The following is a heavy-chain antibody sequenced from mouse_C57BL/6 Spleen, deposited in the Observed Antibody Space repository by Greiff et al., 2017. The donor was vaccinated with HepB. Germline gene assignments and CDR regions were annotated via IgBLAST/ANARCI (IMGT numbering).Heavy chain of an antibody. CDR3: VRKDDYDRGWFAY. J-gene: IGHJ3*01. D-gene: IGHD2-4*01. CDR2: IYPGSGST. CDR1: GYTFTSYW. V-gene: IGHV1-55*01. Sequence: QVQLQQPGAELVKPGASVKMSCKASGYTFTSYWITWVKQRPGQGLEWIGDIYPGSGSTNYNEKFKSKATLTVDTSSSTAYMQLSSLTSEDSAVYYCVRKDDYDRGWFAYWGQGTLVTVSA.